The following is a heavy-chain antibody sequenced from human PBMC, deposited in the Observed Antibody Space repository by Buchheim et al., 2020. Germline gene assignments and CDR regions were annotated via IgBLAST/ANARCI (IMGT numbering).Heavy chain of an antibody. D-gene: IGHD5/OR15-5a*01. CDR3: AKDVCVARLCYYMDV. V-gene: IGHV3-30*18. J-gene: IGHJ6*03. CDR2: ISYDGSNK. Sequence: QVQLVESGGGVVQPGRSLRLSCAASGFTFSSYGMHWVRQAPGKGLEWVAVISYDGSNKYYADSVKGRFTISRDNSKNKLYLQMNSLRAEDTAVYYCAKDVCVARLCYYMDVWGKGTT. CDR1: GFTFSSYG.